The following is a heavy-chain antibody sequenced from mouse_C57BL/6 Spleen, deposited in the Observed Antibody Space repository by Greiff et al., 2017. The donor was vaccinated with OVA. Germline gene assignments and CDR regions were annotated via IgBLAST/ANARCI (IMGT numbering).Heavy chain of an antibody. CDR1: GYTFTGYW. CDR3: ARDPFITTVVATGYFDY. D-gene: IGHD1-1*01. CDR2: ILPGSGST. J-gene: IGHJ2*01. Sequence: VQLQQSGAELMKPGASVKLSCKATGYTFTGYWIEWVKQRPGHGLEWIGEILPGSGSTNYNEKFKGKATFTADTSSNTAYMQLSSLTTEDSAIYYCARDPFITTVVATGYFDYWGQGTTLTVSS. V-gene: IGHV1-9*01.